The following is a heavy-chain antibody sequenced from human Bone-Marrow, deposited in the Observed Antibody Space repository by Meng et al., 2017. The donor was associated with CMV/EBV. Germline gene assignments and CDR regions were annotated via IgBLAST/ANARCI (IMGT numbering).Heavy chain of an antibody. CDR1: GFTFSSYS. Sequence: GESLKISCAASGFTFSSYSMNWVRQAPGKGLEWVSYISSSSSTIYYADSVKGRFTTSRDNAKNSLYLQMNSLRAEDTAVYYCARDAGDYEYGMDVWGQGTTVTVSS. V-gene: IGHV3-48*04. CDR3: ARDAGDYEYGMDV. CDR2: ISSSSSTI. J-gene: IGHJ6*02.